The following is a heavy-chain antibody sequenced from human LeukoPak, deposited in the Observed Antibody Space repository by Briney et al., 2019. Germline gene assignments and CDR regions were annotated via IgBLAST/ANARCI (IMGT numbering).Heavy chain of an antibody. CDR1: GYSISSGYY. Sequence: SETLSLTCAVSGYSISSGYYWAWIRQSPRKGLECIGSIYHSGTAYYNPSLKRRVTISVDTSKNQFSLKLRSVTAADTAVYFCARERYYGSGGLFDYWGQGTLVTVPS. CDR2: IYHSGTA. J-gene: IGHJ4*02. V-gene: IGHV4-38-2*02. D-gene: IGHD3-10*01. CDR3: ARERYYGSGGLFDY.